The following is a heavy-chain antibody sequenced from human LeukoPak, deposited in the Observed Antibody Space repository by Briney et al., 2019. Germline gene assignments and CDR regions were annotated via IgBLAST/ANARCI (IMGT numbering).Heavy chain of an antibody. CDR3: ARDGSDFWSGYYIRWFDP. CDR1: GFTFSSYE. CDR2: ISSSGSTI. Sequence: GSLRLSCAASGFTFSSYETNWVRQAPGKGLEWVSYISSSGSTIYYADSVKGRFTISRDNAKNSLYLQMNSLRAEDTAVYYCARDGSDFWSGYYIRWFDPWGQGTLVTVSS. V-gene: IGHV3-48*03. J-gene: IGHJ5*02. D-gene: IGHD3-3*01.